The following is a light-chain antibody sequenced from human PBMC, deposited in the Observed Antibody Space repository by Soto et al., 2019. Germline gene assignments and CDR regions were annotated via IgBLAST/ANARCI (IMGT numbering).Light chain of an antibody. CDR3: QQSYTTPAPT. V-gene: IGKV1-39*01. CDR1: YDISSS. CDR2: GAS. Sequence: DIPLTQSPSFLSASVEDRVTISCRASYDISSSLAWYQQKPGKAPHLLIYGASNLHSGVPSRFSGTGSGTDFTLTINGLQPDDFATYFCQQSYTTPAPTFGGGTRVDIK. J-gene: IGKJ4*01.